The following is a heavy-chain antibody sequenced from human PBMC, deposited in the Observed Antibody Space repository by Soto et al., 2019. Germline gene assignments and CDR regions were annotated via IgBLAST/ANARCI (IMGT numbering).Heavy chain of an antibody. J-gene: IGHJ6*02. CDR1: GSAITSYY. CDR2: INPGGGSA. D-gene: IGHD6-19*01. CDR3: ARDTSGWSLNGLDV. V-gene: IGHV1-46*01. Sequence: QVDLVQSGAEVKKPGASVTISCKASGSAITSYYIHWVRQAPGRGLEWMGIINPGGGSASYAQKFQDRVNIDKKPSTGTVYMDLRRLRTEETAVYYCARDTSGWSLNGLDVWGQGTTVNVSS.